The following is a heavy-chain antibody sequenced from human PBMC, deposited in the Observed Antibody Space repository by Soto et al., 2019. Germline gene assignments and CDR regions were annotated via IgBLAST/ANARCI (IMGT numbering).Heavy chain of an antibody. J-gene: IGHJ6*02. CDR2: IWYDGSNK. CDR1: GFTFSSYG. Sequence: HPGGSLRLACAASGFTFSSYGMHWVRQAPGKGLEWGAVIWYDGSNKYYADSVKGRFTISRDNSKNTLYLQMDSLRAEDTAVYYRARDQNGILWFGELSEHSYGMDVWGQGTTVTVSS. D-gene: IGHD3-10*01. CDR3: ARDQNGILWFGELSEHSYGMDV. V-gene: IGHV3-33*01.